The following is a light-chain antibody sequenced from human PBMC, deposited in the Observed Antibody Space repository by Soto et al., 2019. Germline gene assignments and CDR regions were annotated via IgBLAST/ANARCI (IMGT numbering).Light chain of an antibody. V-gene: IGLV2-14*01. CDR3: SSYTSSSPVV. J-gene: IGLJ2*01. CDR2: DVS. Sequence: QSVLTQPASVSGSPGQSITISCTGTSSDVGGYNYVSWYQQHPGKAPKFMIYDVSNRPSGVSNRFSGSKSGNTASLTISGLQAEDEADYYCSSYTSSSPVVFGGGTQLTVL. CDR1: SSDVGGYNY.